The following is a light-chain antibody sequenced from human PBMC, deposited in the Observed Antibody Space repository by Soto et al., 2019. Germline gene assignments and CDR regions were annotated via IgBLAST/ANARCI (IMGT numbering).Light chain of an antibody. J-gene: IGKJ2*03. CDR3: QQYNDCGRYS. CDR2: GAS. V-gene: IGKV3-15*01. CDR1: QSVRTN. Sequence: DIVMTHSPATLSVSPGERATLSCRASQSVRTNLAWYQQKPGQAPRLLIYGASTRATGIPARFSGSGSGTALTLTRSSLHSEDFAVYYCQQYNDCGRYSVGQGTKADIK.